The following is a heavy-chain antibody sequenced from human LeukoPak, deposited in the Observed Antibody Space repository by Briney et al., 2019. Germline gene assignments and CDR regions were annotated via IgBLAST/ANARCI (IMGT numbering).Heavy chain of an antibody. J-gene: IGHJ2*01. D-gene: IGHD5-18*01. CDR1: GGSNSSYY. V-gene: IGHV4-59*08. CDR3: ARTGYSYGLMDFDL. Sequence: PSETLSLTCTVSGGSNSSYYWSWIRQPPGKGLEWIGYIYYSGSTNYNPSLKSRVTISVDTSKNQFSLKLSSVTAADTAVYYCARTGYSYGLMDFDLWGRGTLVTVSS. CDR2: IYYSGST.